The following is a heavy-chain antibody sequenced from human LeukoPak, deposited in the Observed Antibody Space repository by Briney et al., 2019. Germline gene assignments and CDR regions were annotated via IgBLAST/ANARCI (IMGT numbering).Heavy chain of an antibody. D-gene: IGHD3-9*01. CDR3: ARDQGHDILTGEIGY. V-gene: IGHV3-21*01. J-gene: IGHJ4*02. Sequence: PGGSLRLSCAASGFTFSSYSMNWVRQAPGKGLEWVSSIVSSSTYIYYADSVKGRFTISRDNAKNSLYLQMNSLRVEDTAVYYCARDQGHDILTGEIGYWGQGTLVTVSS. CDR1: GFTFSSYS. CDR2: IVSSSTYI.